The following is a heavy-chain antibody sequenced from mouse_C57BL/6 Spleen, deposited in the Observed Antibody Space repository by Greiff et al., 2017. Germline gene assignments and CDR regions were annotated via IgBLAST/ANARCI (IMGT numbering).Heavy chain of an antibody. D-gene: IGHD3-2*02. J-gene: IGHJ2*01. V-gene: IGHV1-82*01. Sequence: QVQLQQSGPELVKPGASVKISCKASGYAFSSSWMNWVKQRPGKGLEWIGRIYPGDGDTNYNGKFKGKATLTADKSSSTAYMQLSSLTSEDSAVYFCAREDSSGSPFDYWGQGTTLTVSS. CDR1: GYAFSSSW. CDR3: AREDSSGSPFDY. CDR2: IYPGDGDT.